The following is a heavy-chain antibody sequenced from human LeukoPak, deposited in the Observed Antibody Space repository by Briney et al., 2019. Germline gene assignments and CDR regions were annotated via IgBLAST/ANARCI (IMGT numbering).Heavy chain of an antibody. CDR3: ARGYDILIGPENWFDP. V-gene: IGHV4-59*08. J-gene: IGHJ5*02. CDR2: IYYSGST. CDR1: GGSISSYY. D-gene: IGHD3-9*01. Sequence: SETLSLTCTVSGGSISSYYWSWIRQPPGKGLEWIGYIYYSGSTNYNPSLKSRVTISVDTSKNQFSLKLSSVTAADTAVYYCARGYDILIGPENWFDPWGQGTLVTVSS.